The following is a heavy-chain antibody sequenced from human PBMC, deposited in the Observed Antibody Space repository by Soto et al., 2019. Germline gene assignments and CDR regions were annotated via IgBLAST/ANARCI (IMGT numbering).Heavy chain of an antibody. CDR2: ISPIFGST. CDR1: GATFRSYA. J-gene: IGHJ6*02. D-gene: IGHD4-17*01. Sequence: VQLVQSGAEVKKPGSSVKVSCRASGATFRSYAFTWVRQAPGQGLEWMGGISPIFGSTISARQFQGRVTITADDSASTAYMELNSLSSEDTAAYYCAGDYGVYDWYGMDVWGQGTTVTVSS. V-gene: IGHV1-69*01. CDR3: AGDYGVYDWYGMDV.